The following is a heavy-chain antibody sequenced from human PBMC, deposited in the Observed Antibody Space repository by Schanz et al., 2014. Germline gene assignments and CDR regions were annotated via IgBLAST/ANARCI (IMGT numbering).Heavy chain of an antibody. D-gene: IGHD4-17*01. V-gene: IGHV3-23*01. CDR2: IGGSGDST. Sequence: EVHLLESGGGLVQPGGSLRLSCAASGFTFSNHALSWVRQAPGKGLEWVSGIGGSGDSTHYADSVKGRFTISRDNYKNTLYLEMNSLRAEDTAMYYCVSAYGEFLDHWGQGTLVTVSS. CDR1: GFTFSNHA. CDR3: VSAYGEFLDH. J-gene: IGHJ4*02.